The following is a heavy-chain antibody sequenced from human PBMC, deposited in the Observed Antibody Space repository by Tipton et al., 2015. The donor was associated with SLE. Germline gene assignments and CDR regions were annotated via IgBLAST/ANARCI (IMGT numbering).Heavy chain of an antibody. J-gene: IGHJ4*02. V-gene: IGHV3-30*04. CDR3: ARFSSWLDH. Sequence: SLRLSCAASGFTFSSYAMHWVRQAPGKGLEWVAVISYDGSNKYYADSVKGRFTISRDNSKNTLYLQMNSLRAEDTAVYYCARFSSWLDHWGQGTLVTVSS. D-gene: IGHD6-13*01. CDR1: GFTFSSYA. CDR2: ISYDGSNK.